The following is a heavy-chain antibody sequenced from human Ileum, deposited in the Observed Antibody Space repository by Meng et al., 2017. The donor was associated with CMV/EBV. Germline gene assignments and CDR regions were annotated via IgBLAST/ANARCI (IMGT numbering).Heavy chain of an antibody. CDR1: GFTFSTAV. D-gene: IGHD6-6*01. Sequence: SGFTFSTAVMSWVRQAPGKGLEWVARINTKTDDGTTDYAAPVQGRFTISRDDSENILYLQMNSLKTEDTAIYYCTTFYSSSSLWSDPWGQGTLVTVSS. V-gene: IGHV3-15*01. CDR3: TTFYSSSSLWSDP. CDR2: INTKTDDGTT. J-gene: IGHJ5*02.